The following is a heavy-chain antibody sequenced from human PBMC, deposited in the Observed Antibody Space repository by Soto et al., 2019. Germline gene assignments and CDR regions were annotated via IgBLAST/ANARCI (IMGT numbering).Heavy chain of an antibody. CDR3: ARGRTLLLWFGELFFDY. D-gene: IGHD3-10*01. V-gene: IGHV4-4*02. CDR1: GGSISSSNW. CDR2: IYHSGST. J-gene: IGHJ4*02. Sequence: PSETLSLTCAVSGGSISSSNWWSWVRQPPGKGLEWIGEIYHSGSTNYNPSLKSRVTISVDKSKNQFSLKLSSVTAADTAVYYCARGRTLLLWFGELFFDYWGQGTLVTVSS.